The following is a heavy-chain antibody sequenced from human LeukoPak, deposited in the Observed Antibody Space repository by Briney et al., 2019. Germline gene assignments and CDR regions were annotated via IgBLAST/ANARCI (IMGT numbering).Heavy chain of an antibody. D-gene: IGHD7-27*01. CDR1: GYTFTSYD. CDR3: ARDPTFWGSITYYFDY. Sequence: ASVKVSCKASGYTFTSYDINWVRQATGQGLEWMGWMNPNSGNTGYAQKFQGRVTMTRNTSISTAYMELSSLRSVDTAVYYCARDPTFWGSITYYFDYWGQGTLVTVSS. J-gene: IGHJ4*02. CDR2: MNPNSGNT. V-gene: IGHV1-8*01.